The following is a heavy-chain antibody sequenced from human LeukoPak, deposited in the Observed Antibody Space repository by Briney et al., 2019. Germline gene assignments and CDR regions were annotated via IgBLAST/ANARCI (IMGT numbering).Heavy chain of an antibody. CDR1: GGSISSYY. Sequence: SETLSLTCTVSGGSISSYYWSWIRQPPGKGLEWIGYIYYSGSTNYNPSLKSRVTISVDTSKNQFSLNLNSVTAADTALYYCAGRHYGSGNIDSWGQGTLVTVSS. V-gene: IGHV4-59*08. D-gene: IGHD3-10*01. CDR2: IYYSGST. J-gene: IGHJ4*02. CDR3: AGRHYGSGNIDS.